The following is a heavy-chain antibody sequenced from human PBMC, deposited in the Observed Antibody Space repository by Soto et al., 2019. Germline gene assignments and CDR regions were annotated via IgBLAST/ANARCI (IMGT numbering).Heavy chain of an antibody. CDR3: AKANGWSLSLQGDWFDP. CDR2: IAWESNKR. CDR1: GFTFDDYA. J-gene: IGHJ5*02. V-gene: IGHV3-9*01. Sequence: ELQMVESGGGLVQPGRSLRLSCAASGFTFDDYAMHWVRQAPGKGLEWVSGIAWESNKRHYADSVKGRFTIYRDNAKNSLYLQMDSLIPEDTAFYYCAKANGWSLSLQGDWFDPWGQGTLVTVSS. D-gene: IGHD6-19*01.